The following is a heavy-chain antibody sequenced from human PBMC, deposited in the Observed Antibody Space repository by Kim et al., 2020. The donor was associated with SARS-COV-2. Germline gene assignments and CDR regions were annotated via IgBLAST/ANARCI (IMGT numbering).Heavy chain of an antibody. D-gene: IGHD2-2*01. CDR3: ASFEVVPAAIDY. J-gene: IGHJ4*02. CDR1: GFTFSDYY. CDR2: ISSSSSYT. V-gene: IGHV3-11*03. Sequence: GGSLRLSCAASGFTFSDYYMSWIRQAPGKGLEWVSYISSSSSYTNYADSVKGRFTISRDNAKNSLYLQMNSLRAEDTAVYYCASFEVVPAAIDYWGQGTLVTVSS.